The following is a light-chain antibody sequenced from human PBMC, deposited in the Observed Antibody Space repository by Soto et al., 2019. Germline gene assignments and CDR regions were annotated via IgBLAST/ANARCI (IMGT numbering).Light chain of an antibody. V-gene: IGKV1-39*01. CDR1: QRITTD. CDR3: QQTYSTPYT. CDR2: TSG. Sequence: IHMTQSPSSLSASVGDRITVTCRASQRITTDVNWYHLKPGEAPKLLISTSGTLQRGVPSRCSGSGSGTDFTLTITRLQPADFATYFCQQTYSTPYTFGQGTKLEIK. J-gene: IGKJ2*01.